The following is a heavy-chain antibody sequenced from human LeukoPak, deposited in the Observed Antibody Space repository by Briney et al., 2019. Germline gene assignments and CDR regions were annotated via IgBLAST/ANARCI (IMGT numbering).Heavy chain of an antibody. V-gene: IGHV1-69*05. Sequence: SVKVSCKASGYTFTGYYMHWVRQAPGQGLEWMGRIIPIFGTANYAQKFQGRVTITTDESTSTAYMELSSLRSEDTAVYYCARDGGDGYNDYWGQGTLVTVSS. CDR1: GYTFTGYY. CDR3: ARDGGDGYNDY. J-gene: IGHJ4*02. CDR2: IIPIFGTA. D-gene: IGHD5-24*01.